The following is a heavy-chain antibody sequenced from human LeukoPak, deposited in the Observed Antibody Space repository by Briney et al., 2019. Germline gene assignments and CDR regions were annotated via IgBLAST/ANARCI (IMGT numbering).Heavy chain of an antibody. CDR1: GFTFSSYS. Sequence: GGSLRLSCAASGFTFSSYSMNWVRQAPGKGLEWVSSISSSSNYIYYADSVKGRFTISRDNAKNSLYLQMNSLRAEDTALYYCASDLGYSSGWYDYWGQGTLVTVSS. V-gene: IGHV3-21*04. CDR3: ASDLGYSSGWYDY. J-gene: IGHJ4*02. D-gene: IGHD6-19*01. CDR2: ISSSSNYI.